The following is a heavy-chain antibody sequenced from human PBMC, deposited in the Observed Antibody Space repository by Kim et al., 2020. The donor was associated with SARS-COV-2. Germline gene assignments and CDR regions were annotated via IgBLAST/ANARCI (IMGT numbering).Heavy chain of an antibody. V-gene: IGHV1-69*01. D-gene: IGHD3-10*01. CDR3: ARGVFLHYGSGSRGAFDI. J-gene: IGHJ3*02. Sequence: QGRVTITADESTSTAYMELSSLRSEDTAVYYCARGVFLHYGSGSRGAFDIWGQGTMVTVSS.